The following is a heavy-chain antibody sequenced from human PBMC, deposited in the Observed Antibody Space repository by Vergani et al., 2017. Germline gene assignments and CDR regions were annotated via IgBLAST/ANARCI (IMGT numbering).Heavy chain of an antibody. J-gene: IGHJ6*02. CDR2: IIPIFGTA. CDR1: GGTFSSYA. V-gene: IGHV1-69*01. CDR3: ARDPIVVVPAATHESRFGVVYGYGMDV. Sequence: QVQLVQSGAEVKKPGSSVKVSCKASGGTFSSYAISWVRQAPGQGLEWMGGIIPIFGTANYAQKFQGRVTITADESTSTAYMELSSLRSEDTAVYYCARDPIVVVPAATHESRFGVVYGYGMDVWGQGTTVTVSS. D-gene: IGHD2-2*01.